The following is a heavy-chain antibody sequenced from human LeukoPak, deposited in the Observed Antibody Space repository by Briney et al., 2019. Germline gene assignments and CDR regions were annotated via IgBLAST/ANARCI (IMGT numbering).Heavy chain of an antibody. J-gene: IGHJ4*02. CDR1: GFTFSNFA. CDR3: AKDVKWSITARSPYFDY. Sequence: GGSLRLSCAVSGFTFSNFAMSWVRQAPGKGLEWVSDISGSGGNTNYAASVKGRFTVSRDNSKNTLYLQMNGLGADDTALYYCAKDVKWSITARSPYFDYWGQGILVTVSS. CDR2: ISGSGGNT. D-gene: IGHD6-6*01. V-gene: IGHV3-23*01.